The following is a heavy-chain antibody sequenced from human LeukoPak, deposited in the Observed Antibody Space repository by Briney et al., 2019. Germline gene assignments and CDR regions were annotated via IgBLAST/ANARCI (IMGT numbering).Heavy chain of an antibody. CDR1: GFKFSDYC. CDR3: ATSVGAVAGHVDY. V-gene: IGHV3-11*04. Sequence: GGSLRLSCAASGFKFSDYCMTWIRQAPGKGLEWVSYISNSSDSIYYADSVEGRFTISRDNAKNSLYLQMNSLRAEDTAVYYCATSVGAVAGHVDYWGQGTLVTVSS. J-gene: IGHJ4*02. CDR2: ISNSSDSI. D-gene: IGHD6-19*01.